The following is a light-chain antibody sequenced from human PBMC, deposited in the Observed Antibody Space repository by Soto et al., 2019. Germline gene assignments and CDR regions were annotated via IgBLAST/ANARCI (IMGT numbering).Light chain of an antibody. CDR2: KAS. V-gene: IGKV1-5*03. J-gene: IGKJ1*01. Sequence: DIQMTQSPSTLSASVGDRVTITCRASQSIDTWLAWHQQKPGQVPKLLISKASSLGSGVPSRFSGSGSGTEFTLTISSLQPDDSATYYCQQYNSYRAFGQGTKVEI. CDR1: QSIDTW. CDR3: QQYNSYRA.